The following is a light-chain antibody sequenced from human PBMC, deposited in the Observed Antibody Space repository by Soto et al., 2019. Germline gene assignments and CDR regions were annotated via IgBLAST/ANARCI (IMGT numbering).Light chain of an antibody. CDR1: SSDVGGYNY. Sequence: QSVLTQPPSASGSPGQSVTISCTGTSSDVGGYNYVSWYQQHPGKAPKLMIYEVSKRPSGVPDRFSGSKSGTTASLAISGVQSEDEADYYCSTWDDSLNGWVFGGGTKVTVL. CDR2: EVS. CDR3: STWDDSLNGWV. V-gene: IGLV2-8*01. J-gene: IGLJ3*02.